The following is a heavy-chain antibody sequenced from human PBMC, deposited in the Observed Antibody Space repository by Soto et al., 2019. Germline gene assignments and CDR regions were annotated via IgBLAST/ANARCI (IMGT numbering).Heavy chain of an antibody. Sequence: QVQLVQSGAEEKKPGASVKVSCKASGYTFTSYAMHWVRQATGQRLEWMGWSNAGNGNTKYSQKFQGRVTITRDTSASTAYMELSSLRSEDTAVYSCASGADSYGYWGQGTLVTVSS. CDR2: SNAGNGNT. J-gene: IGHJ4*02. V-gene: IGHV1-3*05. CDR3: ASGADSYGY. CDR1: GYTFTSYA. D-gene: IGHD5-18*01.